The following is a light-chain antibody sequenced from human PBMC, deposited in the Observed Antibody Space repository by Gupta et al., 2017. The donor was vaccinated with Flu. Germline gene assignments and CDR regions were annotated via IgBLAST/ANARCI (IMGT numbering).Light chain of an antibody. V-gene: IGKV4-1*01. Sequence: INCKSSQSLLYSSNNKNYLAWYQQKPGQSPKLLIYWASTRESGVPDRFSGSVSGTDFTLTISTLQAEDVAVYYCHQYYNIPVTFGQGTKLEIK. J-gene: IGKJ2*01. CDR3: HQYYNIPVT. CDR2: WAS. CDR1: QSLLYSSNNKNY.